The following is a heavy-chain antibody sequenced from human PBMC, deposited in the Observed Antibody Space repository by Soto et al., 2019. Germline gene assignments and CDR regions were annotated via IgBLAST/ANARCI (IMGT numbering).Heavy chain of an antibody. CDR3: ALSRGPIIPFDY. D-gene: IGHD3-10*01. V-gene: IGHV2-70*01. CDR2: IDWDDDK. CDR1: GFSLSTSGMC. J-gene: IGHJ4*02. Sequence: SGPTLVNPTQTLTLTCTFSGFSLSTSGMCVSWIRQPPGKALEWLALIDWDDDKYYSTSLKTRLTISKDTSKNQVVLTMTNMDPVDTATYYCALSRGPIIPFDYWGQGTLVTVSS.